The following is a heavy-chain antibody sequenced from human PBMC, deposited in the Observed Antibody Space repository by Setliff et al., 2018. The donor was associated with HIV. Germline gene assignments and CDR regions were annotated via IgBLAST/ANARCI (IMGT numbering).Heavy chain of an antibody. J-gene: IGHJ4*02. CDR2: TPYRGRT. CDR1: GGSFSSYH. CDR3: VRRRGPMVRGVDPSPSYYFDY. V-gene: IGHV4-34*01. D-gene: IGHD3-10*01. Sequence: SETLSLTCAVYGGSFSSYHCSWIRQPPGKGLEWIGSTPYRGRTNYNPSLESRVTISVDTSKNQFSLRMKSVNAGDTGKYYCVRRRGPMVRGVDPSPSYYFDYWGQGTLVTVSS.